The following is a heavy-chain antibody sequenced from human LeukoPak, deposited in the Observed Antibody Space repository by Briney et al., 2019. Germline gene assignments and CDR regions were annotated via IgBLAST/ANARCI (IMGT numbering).Heavy chain of an antibody. D-gene: IGHD3-22*01. CDR3: AKRYYDSSGNNWFDP. Sequence: GGSLRLSCAASGFTFSSYGMHWVRQAPGKGLEWVSAISGSGGSTYYADSVKGRFTISRDNSKNTLYLQMNSLRAEDTAVYYCAKRYYDSSGNNWFDPWGQGTLVTVSS. CDR2: ISGSGGST. J-gene: IGHJ5*02. V-gene: IGHV3-23*01. CDR1: GFTFSSYG.